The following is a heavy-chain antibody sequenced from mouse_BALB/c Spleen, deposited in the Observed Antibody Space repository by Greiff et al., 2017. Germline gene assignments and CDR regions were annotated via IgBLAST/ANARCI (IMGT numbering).Heavy chain of an antibody. V-gene: IGHV1S56*01. Sequence: VKLMESGPELVKPGASVRISCKASGYTFTSYYIHWVKQRPGQGLEWIGWIYPGNVNTKYNEKFKGKATLTADKSSSTAYMQLSSLTSEDSAVYFCARGPDYWGQGTTLTVSS. CDR3: ARGPDY. CDR2: IYPGNVNT. J-gene: IGHJ2*01. D-gene: IGHD3-3*01. CDR1: GYTFTSYY.